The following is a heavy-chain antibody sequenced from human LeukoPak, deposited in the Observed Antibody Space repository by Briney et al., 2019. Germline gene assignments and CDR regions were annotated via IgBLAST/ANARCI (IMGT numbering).Heavy chain of an antibody. J-gene: IGHJ4*02. CDR2: ISDDGSRT. Sequence: PAESLRLSCAASGFTFSTYAVHWVRQAPGKGLEWVAIISDDGSRTYYSNSVRGRFTISRDNSRNTLYLQMNSLRPEDTAVYYCARGNGPGSFLIDYWGQGTLVPVPS. D-gene: IGHD3-10*01. CDR3: ARGNGPGSFLIDY. V-gene: IGHV3-30-3*01. CDR1: GFTFSTYA.